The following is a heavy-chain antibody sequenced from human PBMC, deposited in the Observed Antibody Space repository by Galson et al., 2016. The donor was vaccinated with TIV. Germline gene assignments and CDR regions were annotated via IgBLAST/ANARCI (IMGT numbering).Heavy chain of an antibody. CDR3: AKRGTNGTRIYAPLDP. V-gene: IGHV3-23*01. J-gene: IGHJ5*02. D-gene: IGHD2-8*01. Sequence: SLRLSCAASGFTVRTHAMYWVRQTLGNGLEWVSAISGSGNSVYYADSVKGRFSISRDHSNNTVILEMKNLRDEDTAVYFCAKRGTNGTRIYAPLDPRGQGSRVIVSS. CDR1: GFTVRTHA. CDR2: ISGSGNSV.